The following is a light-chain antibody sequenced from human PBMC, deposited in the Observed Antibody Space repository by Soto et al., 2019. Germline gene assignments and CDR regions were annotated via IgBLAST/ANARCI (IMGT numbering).Light chain of an antibody. V-gene: IGKV3-11*01. CDR2: DIS. CDR1: QSVSSN. CDR3: QQRSNWPPWT. J-gene: IGKJ1*01. Sequence: EIVMTQSPATLSVSPGERATLSCRASQSVSSNLAWYQQKPGQAPRLLIYDISSRATGIPDRFSGSVSGTDFTLTISSLEPEDFAVYYCQQRSNWPPWTFGQGTKVAIK.